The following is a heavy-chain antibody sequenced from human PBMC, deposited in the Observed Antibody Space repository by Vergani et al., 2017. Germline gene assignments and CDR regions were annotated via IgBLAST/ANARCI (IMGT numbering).Heavy chain of an antibody. CDR3: AKDDVLLWFGGYYGMDV. J-gene: IGHJ6*02. CDR2: ISYDGSNK. CDR1: GFTFSSYG. Sequence: QVQLVESGGGVVQPGRSLRLSCAASGFTFSSYGMHWVRQAPGKGLEWVAVISYDGSNKYYADSVKGRFTISRDNSKNTLYLQMNSLRAEDTAVYYCAKDDVLLWFGGYYGMDVWGQGP. D-gene: IGHD3-10*01. V-gene: IGHV3-30*18.